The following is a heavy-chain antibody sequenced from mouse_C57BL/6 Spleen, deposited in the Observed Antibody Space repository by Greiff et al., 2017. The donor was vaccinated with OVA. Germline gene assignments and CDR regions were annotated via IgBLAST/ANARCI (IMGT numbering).Heavy chain of an antibody. Sequence: EVKLVESEGGLVQPGSSMKLSCTASGFTFSDYYMAWVRQVPEKGLEWVANINYDGSSTYYLDSLKSRFIISRDNAKNILYLQKSRLKSEDTATYYCERGYGSSYGYFDDWGTGTTVTVSS. CDR3: ERGYGSSYGYFDD. CDR1: GFTFSDYY. CDR2: INYDGSST. D-gene: IGHD1-1*01. V-gene: IGHV5-16*01. J-gene: IGHJ1*03.